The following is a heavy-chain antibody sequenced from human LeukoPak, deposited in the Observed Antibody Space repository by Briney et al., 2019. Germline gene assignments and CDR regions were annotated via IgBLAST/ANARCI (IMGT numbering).Heavy chain of an antibody. D-gene: IGHD3-3*01. CDR3: ARELTIFGVVTHTYYFDY. Sequence: GASVKVSCKASGYTFITFGISWVRQAPGQGLEWMGWINPNSGGTKYAQKFQGRVTMTRDTSISTAYMELSRLRSDDTAVYYCARELTIFGVVTHTYYFDYWGQGTLVTVSS. V-gene: IGHV1-2*02. CDR1: GYTFITFG. J-gene: IGHJ4*02. CDR2: INPNSGGT.